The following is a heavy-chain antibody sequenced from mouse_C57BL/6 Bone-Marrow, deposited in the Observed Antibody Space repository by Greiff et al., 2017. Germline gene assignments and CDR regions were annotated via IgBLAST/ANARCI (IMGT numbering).Heavy chain of an antibody. J-gene: IGHJ3*01. D-gene: IGHD2-3*01. Sequence: VQLQQPGAELVMPGASVKLSCKASGYTFPSYWMHWVKQRPGQGLEWIGEIDPSDSYTNYNQKFKGKSTLTVDKSSSTAYMQLSSLTSEDSAVYYCARSFYDGYPWFAYWGQGTLVTVSA. CDR2: IDPSDSYT. CDR1: GYTFPSYW. V-gene: IGHV1-69*01. CDR3: ARSFYDGYPWFAY.